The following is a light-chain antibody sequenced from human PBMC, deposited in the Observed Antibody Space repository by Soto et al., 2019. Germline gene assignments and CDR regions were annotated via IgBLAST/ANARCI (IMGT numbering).Light chain of an antibody. CDR1: QSLNSN. Sequence: ILLTQSPATLSVSPGERVTLSCRASQSLNSNLAWYQQRPGQAPRLLIYDTSTRATGIPARFSGSGSGTDFTLTISRLQSEDFAVYYCQQYNNWWTFGQGTKVEIK. J-gene: IGKJ1*01. CDR2: DTS. V-gene: IGKV3-15*01. CDR3: QQYNNWWT.